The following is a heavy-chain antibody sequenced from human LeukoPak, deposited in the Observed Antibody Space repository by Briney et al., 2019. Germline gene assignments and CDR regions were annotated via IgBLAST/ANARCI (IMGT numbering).Heavy chain of an antibody. CDR1: GASISSTSYY. Sequence: SDTLSLTCTVSGASISSTSYYWGWLRQPPGTGLEWIGSTYYRGTTYYNPSLKSRVTISVDTSKNQFSLQLSSVTAADTAVYYCAKATVVEDDIWGQGTMVTVSS. CDR2: TYYRGTT. CDR3: AKATVVEDDI. J-gene: IGHJ3*02. D-gene: IGHD2-21*01. V-gene: IGHV4-39*07.